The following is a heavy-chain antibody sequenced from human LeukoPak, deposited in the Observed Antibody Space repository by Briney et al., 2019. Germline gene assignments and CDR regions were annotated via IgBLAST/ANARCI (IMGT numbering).Heavy chain of an antibody. CDR2: INPNSGGT. Sequence: ASVKVSCKASGYTFTGYYMHWVRQAPGQGLEWMGWINPNSGGTNYAQKFQGRVTITADESTSTAYMELSSLRSEDAAVYYCARLVLNWFDPWGQGTLVTVSS. D-gene: IGHD6-13*01. CDR3: ARLVLNWFDP. J-gene: IGHJ5*02. CDR1: GYTFTGYY. V-gene: IGHV1-2*02.